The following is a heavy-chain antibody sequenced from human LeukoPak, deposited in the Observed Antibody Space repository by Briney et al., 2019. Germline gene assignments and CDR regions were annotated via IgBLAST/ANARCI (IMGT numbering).Heavy chain of an antibody. Sequence: GRSLRLSCAAAGFTFSDYYMSWIRQAPGKGLECVSYISSSGSTIYYADSVKGRFTISRDNAKNSLYLQMHSLRAEDTAVYYCAREVEMTTTPFDYWGQGTLVTVSS. CDR2: ISSSGSTI. CDR3: AREVEMTTTPFDY. J-gene: IGHJ4*02. D-gene: IGHD5-24*01. V-gene: IGHV3-11*01. CDR1: GFTFSDYY.